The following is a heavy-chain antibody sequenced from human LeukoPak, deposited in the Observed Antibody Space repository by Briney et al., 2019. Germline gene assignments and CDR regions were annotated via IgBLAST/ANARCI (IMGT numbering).Heavy chain of an antibody. Sequence: SSETLSLTCTVSGGSISSYYWSWMRQPPGKGLEWIGYIYYSGSTNYNPSLKSRVIISLDTSKNQFSQKLSSVTAADTAVYYCARFIAAAGNKGFDIWGQGTMVTVSS. CDR2: IYYSGST. V-gene: IGHV4-59*01. CDR1: GGSISSYY. J-gene: IGHJ3*02. CDR3: ARFIAAAGNKGFDI. D-gene: IGHD6-13*01.